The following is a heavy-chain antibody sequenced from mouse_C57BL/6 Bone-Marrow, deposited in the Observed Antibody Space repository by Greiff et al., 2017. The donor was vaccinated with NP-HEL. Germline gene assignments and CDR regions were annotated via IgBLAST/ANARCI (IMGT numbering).Heavy chain of an antibody. J-gene: IGHJ2*01. CDR3: ARYYGSSYYFDY. CDR1: GYAFSSYW. CDR2: IYPGDGDT. Sequence: VQLQQSGAELVKPGASVKISCKASGYAFSSYWMNWVKQRPRKGLEWIGQIYPGDGDTNYNGKFKGKATLTADKSSSTAYMQLSSLTSEDSAVYFCARYYGSSYYFDYWGQGTTLTVSS. V-gene: IGHV1-80*01. D-gene: IGHD1-1*01.